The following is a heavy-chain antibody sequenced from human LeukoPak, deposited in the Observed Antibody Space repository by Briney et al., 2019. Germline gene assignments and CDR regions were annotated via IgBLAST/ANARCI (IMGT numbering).Heavy chain of an antibody. CDR3: AKLYCSSTSCQYMDV. V-gene: IGHV3-30*02. D-gene: IGHD2-2*01. Sequence: GGSLRLSCAASGFTFSSYGMHWVRQAPGKGLEWVAFIRYDGSNKYYADSVKGRFTISRDNSKNTLYLQMNSLRAEDTAVYYCAKLYCSSTSCQYMDVWGKGTTVTVSS. CDR1: GFTFSSYG. CDR2: IRYDGSNK. J-gene: IGHJ6*03.